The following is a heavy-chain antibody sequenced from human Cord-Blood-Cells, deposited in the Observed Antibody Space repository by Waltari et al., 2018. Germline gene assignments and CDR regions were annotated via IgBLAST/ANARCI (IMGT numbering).Heavy chain of an antibody. D-gene: IGHD2-15*01. CDR2: INAGNGNT. J-gene: IGHJ3*02. Sequence: QVQLVQSGAEVKKTGASVKVSCKASGYTFTSYAMHWVRQAPGQSLEWMGWINAGNGNTKYSQKFQGRVTITRDTSASTGYMELSSLRSEDTAVYYCARREMGGAFDIWGQGTMVTVSS. CDR3: ARREMGGAFDI. CDR1: GYTFTSYA. V-gene: IGHV1-3*01.